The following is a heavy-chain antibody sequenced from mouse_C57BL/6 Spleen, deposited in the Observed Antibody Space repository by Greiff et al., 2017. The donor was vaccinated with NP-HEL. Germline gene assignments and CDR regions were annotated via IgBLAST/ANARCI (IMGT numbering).Heavy chain of an antibody. CDR2: IYPGDGDT. CDR3: ARSGYYGSSHAMDY. V-gene: IGHV1-82*01. CDR1: GYAFSSSW. J-gene: IGHJ4*01. D-gene: IGHD1-1*01. Sequence: QVQLQQSGPELVKPGASVKISCKASGYAFSSSWMNWVKQRPGKGLEWIGRIYPGDGDTNYNGKFKGKAKLTADKSSSTAYMQLSSLTSEDSAVYFCARSGYYGSSHAMDYWGQGTSVTVSS.